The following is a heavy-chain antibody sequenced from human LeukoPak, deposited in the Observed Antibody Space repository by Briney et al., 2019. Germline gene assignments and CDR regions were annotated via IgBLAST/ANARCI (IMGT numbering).Heavy chain of an antibody. CDR1: GGSISSSSYY. CDR3: ARDLELNWFDP. D-gene: IGHD1-7*01. Sequence: SETLSLTCTVSGGSISSSSYYWGWIRQPPGKGLEWIGSIYYSGSTYYNPSLKSRVTISVDTSKNQFSLKLSSVTAADTAVYFCARDLELNWFDPWGQGTLVTVSS. V-gene: IGHV4-39*07. J-gene: IGHJ5*02. CDR2: IYYSGST.